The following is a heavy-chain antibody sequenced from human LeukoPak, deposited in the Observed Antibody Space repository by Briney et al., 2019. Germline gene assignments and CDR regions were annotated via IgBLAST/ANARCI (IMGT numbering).Heavy chain of an antibody. Sequence: GGSLRLSCATSGFNFDRYTIHWVRQAPGKGLEWVSLAGWAGGTTFYSDSERGRFTISRDSGRKSVYLQMNSLTTDDTAFYFCAKELDTMFFDYWGQGALVNVSS. CDR3: AKELDTMFFDY. V-gene: IGHV3-43*01. CDR2: AGWAGGTT. J-gene: IGHJ4*02. CDR1: GFNFDRYT. D-gene: IGHD3-10*02.